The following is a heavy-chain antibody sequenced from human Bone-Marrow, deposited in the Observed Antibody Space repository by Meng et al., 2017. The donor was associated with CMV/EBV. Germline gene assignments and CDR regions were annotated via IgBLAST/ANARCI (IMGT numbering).Heavy chain of an antibody. CDR3: ARTGRIVQLYYYGSGGYGMDV. J-gene: IGHJ6*02. CDR2: IYSGGST. D-gene: IGHD3-10*01. Sequence: GESLKISCAASGFTVSSNYMSWVRQAPGKGLEWVSVIYSGGSTYYADSVKGRFTISRDNSKNTLYLQMNSLRAEDTAVYYCARTGRIVQLYYYGSGGYGMDVWGQGTTVTVSS. CDR1: GFTVSSNY. V-gene: IGHV3-53*01.